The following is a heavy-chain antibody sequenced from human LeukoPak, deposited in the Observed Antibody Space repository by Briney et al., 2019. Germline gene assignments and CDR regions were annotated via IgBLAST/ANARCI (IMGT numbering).Heavy chain of an antibody. V-gene: IGHV4-39*07. D-gene: IGHD1-26*01. Sequence: SETLSLTCTVSGGSISSSSYYWGWIRQPPGKGLEWIGSIYYSGSTYYNPSLKSRVTISVDTSKNQFSLKLSSVTAADTAVYYCARVLDGSLFDYWGQGTLVTVSP. CDR2: IYYSGST. CDR3: ARVLDGSLFDY. CDR1: GGSISSSSYY. J-gene: IGHJ4*02.